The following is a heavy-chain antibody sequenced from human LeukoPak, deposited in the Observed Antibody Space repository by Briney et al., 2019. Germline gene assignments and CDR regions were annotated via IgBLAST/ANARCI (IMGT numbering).Heavy chain of an antibody. Sequence: GGSLRLSCAASNFAFSTYAMTWVRQAPGQGLEWVSCISVLGFDTSYADSVKGRFTISRDNSQSTLFLQMNSLRAEDTAVYYCTKDPNGDYVGAFDFWGQGTMVTVSS. CDR2: ISVLGFDT. CDR1: NFAFSTYA. V-gene: IGHV3-23*01. CDR3: TKDPNGDYVGAFDF. D-gene: IGHD4-17*01. J-gene: IGHJ3*01.